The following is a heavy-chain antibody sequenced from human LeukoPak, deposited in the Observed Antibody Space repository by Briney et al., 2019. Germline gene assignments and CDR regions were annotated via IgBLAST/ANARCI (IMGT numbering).Heavy chain of an antibody. Sequence: GGSLRLSCAASGLTFSSYSMNWVRQAPGKGLEWVSSISSSSSYIYYADSVKGRFTISRDNAKNSLYLQMNSLRAEDTAVYYCARVHYDSSGYYYGTYYFDYWGQGTLVTVSS. J-gene: IGHJ4*02. V-gene: IGHV3-21*01. D-gene: IGHD3-22*01. CDR3: ARVHYDSSGYYYGTYYFDY. CDR1: GLTFSSYS. CDR2: ISSSSSYI.